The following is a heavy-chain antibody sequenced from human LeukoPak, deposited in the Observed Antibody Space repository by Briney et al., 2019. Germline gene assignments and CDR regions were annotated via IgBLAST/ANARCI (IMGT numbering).Heavy chain of an antibody. Sequence: ASVKVSRKVSGYTLTELSMHWVRQAPGKGLEWMGGFDPEDGETIYAQKFQGRVTITEDTSTDTAYMELSSLRSEDTAVYYCATERACSSTSCYFDYWGQGTLVTVSS. CDR2: FDPEDGET. CDR1: GYTLTELS. D-gene: IGHD2-2*01. CDR3: ATERACSSTSCYFDY. V-gene: IGHV1-24*01. J-gene: IGHJ4*02.